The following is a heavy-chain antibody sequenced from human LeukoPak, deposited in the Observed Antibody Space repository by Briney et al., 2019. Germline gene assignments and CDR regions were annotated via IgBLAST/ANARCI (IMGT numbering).Heavy chain of an antibody. D-gene: IGHD6-13*01. V-gene: IGHV3-33*06. CDR1: GFNFSIFG. Sequence: GGSLRLSCAASGFNFSIFGMHWVRQVPGNGLEWLAVLWADGNTAHYADSVKGRFTISRDSSENTLYLQMNRLRSEDTAVYYCVKESAADATFHFAYWGQGTLVTVSS. CDR2: LWADGNTA. CDR3: VKESAADATFHFAY. J-gene: IGHJ4*02.